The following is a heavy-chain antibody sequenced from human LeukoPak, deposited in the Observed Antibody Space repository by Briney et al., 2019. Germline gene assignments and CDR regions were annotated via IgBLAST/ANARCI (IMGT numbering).Heavy chain of an antibody. D-gene: IGHD2-2*03. CDR3: ARDRSSSGYCSSTSCYDDAFDI. Sequence: PSETLSLTCTVSGGSVSSGSCYWSWIRQPPGKGLEWIGYIYYSGSTNYNPSLKSRVTTSVDTSKNQFSLKLSSVTAADTAVYYCARDRSSSGYCSSTSCYDDAFDIWGQGTMVTVSS. CDR2: IYYSGST. CDR1: GGSVSSGSCY. V-gene: IGHV4-61*01. J-gene: IGHJ3*02.